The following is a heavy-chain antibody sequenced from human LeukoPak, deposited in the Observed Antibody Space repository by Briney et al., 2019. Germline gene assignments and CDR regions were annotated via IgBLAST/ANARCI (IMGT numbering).Heavy chain of an antibody. J-gene: IGHJ6*04. V-gene: IGHV3-21*01. CDR1: GFTFSVYS. CDR3: AELGITMIGGV. CDR2: ISSSSRHM. Sequence: PGGSLRLSCAASGFTFSVYSMNWVRQAPGRGLEWVSSISSSSRHMYYADSVKGRFTISRNNARNSLYLQMSGLRVDDTAVYYCAELGITMIGGVWGKGTTVTISS. D-gene: IGHD3-10*02.